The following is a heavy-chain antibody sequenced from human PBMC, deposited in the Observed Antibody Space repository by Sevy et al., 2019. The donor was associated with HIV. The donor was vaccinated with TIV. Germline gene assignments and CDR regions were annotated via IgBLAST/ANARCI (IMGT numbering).Heavy chain of an antibody. CDR2: INEDGSEK. J-gene: IGHJ4*02. CDR3: ARDVAAGDF. CDR1: GFTSTRYW. V-gene: IGHV3-7*01. Sequence: GGSLRLSCAASGFTSTRYWMSWVRQAPGKGLEWVANINEDGSEKYYVDSVKGRFTISRDNARKSLHLQMNSLRAEDTAIYYCARDVAAGDFWGQGTLVTVSS. D-gene: IGHD2-21*01.